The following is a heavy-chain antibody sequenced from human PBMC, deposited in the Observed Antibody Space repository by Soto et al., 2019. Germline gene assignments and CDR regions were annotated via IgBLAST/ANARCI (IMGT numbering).Heavy chain of an antibody. V-gene: IGHV4-31*03. D-gene: IGHD2-21*02. CDR2: IYYSGST. Sequence: QVQLQESGPGLVKPSQTLSLTCTVSGGSISSGGYYWSWIRQHPGKGLEWIGYIYYSGSTYYNPSLKSRLTISVHTSKNHFSLKLSSVTAADTAVYYCARGWLVVTAKGSDYHGMDVWGQGTTVTVSS. CDR1: GGSISSGGYY. J-gene: IGHJ6*02. CDR3: ARGWLVVTAKGSDYHGMDV.